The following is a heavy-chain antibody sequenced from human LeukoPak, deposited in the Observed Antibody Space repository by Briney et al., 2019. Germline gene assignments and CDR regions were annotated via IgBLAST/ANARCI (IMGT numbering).Heavy chain of an antibody. Sequence: SETLSLTCTVSGGSISSYYWSWIRQPPGKGLEWIGYIYYSGSTNYNPSLKSRVTISVDTSKNQFSLKLSSVTAADTAVYYCARHRGYSSSWYGTLDAFDIWGQGTMVTVSS. D-gene: IGHD6-13*01. V-gene: IGHV4-59*08. J-gene: IGHJ3*02. CDR1: GGSISSYY. CDR3: ARHRGYSSSWYGTLDAFDI. CDR2: IYYSGST.